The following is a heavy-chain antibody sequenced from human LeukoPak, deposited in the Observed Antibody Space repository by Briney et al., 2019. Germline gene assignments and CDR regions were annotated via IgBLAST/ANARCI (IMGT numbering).Heavy chain of an antibody. CDR1: GGSMSNYY. J-gene: IGHJ4*02. D-gene: IGHD1/OR15-1a*01. Sequence: SETLSLTCTVSGGSMSNYYWSWIRQPAGKGLEWIGLIYTSGSTDYNPSLKSRVTISVHTSKNQFSLKLSSVTAADTAVYYCARDRHWTNDWVFDYWGQGTLVTVSS. V-gene: IGHV4-4*07. CDR2: IYTSGST. CDR3: ARDRHWTNDWVFDY.